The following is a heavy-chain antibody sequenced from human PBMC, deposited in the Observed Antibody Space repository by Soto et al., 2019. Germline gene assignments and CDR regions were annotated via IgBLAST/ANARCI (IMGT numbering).Heavy chain of an antibody. V-gene: IGHV1-3*01. CDR3: ASAVAVPADFDY. J-gene: IGHJ4*02. Sequence: ASVKVSCKASGYTFTGYAMHWVRQAPGQRLEWMGWINAGNGNTKYSQKFQGRVTITRDTSASTAYMELSSLRSEDTAVYYCASAVAVPADFDYRGQGTLVTVSS. CDR2: INAGNGNT. CDR1: GYTFTGYA. D-gene: IGHD6-19*01.